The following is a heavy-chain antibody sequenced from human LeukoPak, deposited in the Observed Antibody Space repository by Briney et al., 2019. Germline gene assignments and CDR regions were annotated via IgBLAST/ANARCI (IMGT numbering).Heavy chain of an antibody. J-gene: IGHJ6*04. V-gene: IGHV4-34*01. Sequence: SETLSLTCAVYGGSFSGYYWSWIRQPPGKGLEWIGEINHSGSTNYNPSLKSRVTISVDTSKNQFTLKLSSVTAADTAVYYCARAPSGLLWFGELSPIYYYGMDVWGKGTTVTVSS. CDR1: GGSFSGYY. CDR3: ARAPSGLLWFGELSPIYYYGMDV. D-gene: IGHD3-10*01. CDR2: INHSGST.